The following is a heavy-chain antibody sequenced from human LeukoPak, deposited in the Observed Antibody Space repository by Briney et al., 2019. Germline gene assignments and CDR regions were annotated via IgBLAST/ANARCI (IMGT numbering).Heavy chain of an antibody. V-gene: IGHV3-21*01. CDR3: ARDEDCSGGSCYGQPYLDY. CDR1: GLTFSSYS. J-gene: IGHJ4*02. CDR2: ISSSSSYI. D-gene: IGHD2-15*01. Sequence: GGSLRLSCAASGLTFSSYSMNWVRQAPGKGLEWVSSISSSSSYIYYADSVKGRFTISRDNAKNSLYLQMNSLRAEDTAVYYCARDEDCSGGSCYGQPYLDYWGQGTLVTVSS.